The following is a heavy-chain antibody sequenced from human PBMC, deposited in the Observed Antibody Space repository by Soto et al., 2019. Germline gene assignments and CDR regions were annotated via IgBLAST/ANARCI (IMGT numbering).Heavy chain of an antibody. CDR1: GFTFSSYE. V-gene: IGHV3-48*03. D-gene: IGHD3-3*01. CDR3: ARGGDFSNWFDP. Sequence: PGGSLRLSCAASGFTFSSYEMNWVRQAPGKGLEWVSYISSSGSTIYYADSVKGRFTISRDNAKNSLYLQMNSLRAEDTAVYYCARGGDFSNWFDPWGQGTLVTVSS. J-gene: IGHJ5*02. CDR2: ISSSGSTI.